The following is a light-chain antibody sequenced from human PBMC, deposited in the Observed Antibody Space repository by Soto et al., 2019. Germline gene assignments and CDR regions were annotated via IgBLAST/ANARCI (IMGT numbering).Light chain of an antibody. CDR1: SSNIGAGYD. J-gene: IGLJ2*01. V-gene: IGLV1-40*01. CDR2: GNS. Sequence: QSVLTQPPSVSGAQGQRVTISCTGSSSNIGAGYDVHWYQQLPGTAPKLLIYGNSNRPSGVPDRFSGSKSGTSASLAITGLQPEDEADYYCQSYDSSLSGVVFGGGTKLTVL. CDR3: QSYDSSLSGVV.